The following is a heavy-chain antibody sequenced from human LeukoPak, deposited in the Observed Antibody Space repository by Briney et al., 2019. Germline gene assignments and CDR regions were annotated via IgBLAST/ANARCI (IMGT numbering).Heavy chain of an antibody. D-gene: IGHD4-17*01. CDR2: ISGSGGST. V-gene: IGHV3-23*01. J-gene: IGHJ2*01. CDR1: GFTFSNYA. Sequence: PGGSLRLSCAASGFTFSNYAVTWVRQTPGKGLEWVSAISGSGGSTYYADSVKGRFTISRDNSKNTLYLQMNSLRAEDTAVYYCARSSPRDYGDYAPYWYFDLWGRGTLVTVSS. CDR3: ARSSPRDYGDYAPYWYFDL.